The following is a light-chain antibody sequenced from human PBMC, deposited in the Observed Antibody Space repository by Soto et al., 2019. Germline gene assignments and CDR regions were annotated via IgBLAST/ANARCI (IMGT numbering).Light chain of an antibody. V-gene: IGKV3-15*01. J-gene: IGKJ4*01. CDR1: QTVGKN. Sequence: IVLTHSPCTLSVPPWYGATLSCMASQTVGKNYLAWYQQRPGQAPRLLIYGAYTRATGIPARFSGSGSGTDFTLTINSLQSEDFAVYYCQQYDAWPLTFGGGTKVDIK. CDR2: GAY. CDR3: QQYDAWPLT.